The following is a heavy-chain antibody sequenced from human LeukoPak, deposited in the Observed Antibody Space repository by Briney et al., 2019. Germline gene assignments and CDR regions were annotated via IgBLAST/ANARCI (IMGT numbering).Heavy chain of an antibody. CDR3: ANSRRYYFDY. CDR1: GGSISSYY. CDR2: IYYSGST. J-gene: IGHJ4*02. Sequence: SETLSLTCTVSGGSISSYYWSWIRQPPGKGLEWIGYIYYSGSTNYNPSLKSRVTISVDTSKNQFSLKLSSVTAADTAVYYCANSRRYYFDYWGQGTLVTVSS. V-gene: IGHV4-59*01.